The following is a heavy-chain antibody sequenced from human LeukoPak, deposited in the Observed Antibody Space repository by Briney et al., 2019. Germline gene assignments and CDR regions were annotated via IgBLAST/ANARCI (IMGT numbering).Heavy chain of an antibody. V-gene: IGHV4-34*01. J-gene: IGHJ6*02. CDR3: ARHRSRDYYYGMDV. CDR1: GGSFSGYY. Sequence: SETLSLTCAVYGGSFSGYYWSWIRQPPGKGLEWIGEINHSGSTNYNPSLKSRVTISVDTSKNQFSLKLSSVTAADTAVYYCARHRSRDYYYGMDVWGQGTTVTVSS. CDR2: INHSGST.